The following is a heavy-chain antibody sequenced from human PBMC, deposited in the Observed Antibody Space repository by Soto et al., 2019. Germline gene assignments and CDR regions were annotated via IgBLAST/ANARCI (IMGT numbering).Heavy chain of an antibody. Sequence: QVQLVQSGAEVRKPGSSVQVSCKASGGTFYTYTFSWVRQAPGQGLEWMGSITPIYPTTNYAEKFQGRLTVTADGSTSTAHMELSSLTSDDTAVYYCARIPRYSFPTSDDLDSWGQGTLVTVSS. CDR2: ITPIYPTT. CDR1: GGTFYTYT. CDR3: ARIPRYSFPTSDDLDS. D-gene: IGHD5-18*01. V-gene: IGHV1-69*15. J-gene: IGHJ4*02.